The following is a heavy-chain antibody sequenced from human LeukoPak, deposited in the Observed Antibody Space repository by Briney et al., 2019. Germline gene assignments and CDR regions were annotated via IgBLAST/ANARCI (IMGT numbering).Heavy chain of an antibody. Sequence: SETLSLTCTVSVGSMSSGCYLWSWIRRHPGKGLEWIGYIYSSGSTYSNPSLKSRVTISVDTSKNQFSLKLSSVTAADTAVYYCARDMERYYYDFWSGYETTYNWFDPWGQGTLVTVSS. CDR3: ARDMERYYYDFWSGYETTYNWFDP. CDR2: IYSSGST. J-gene: IGHJ5*02. CDR1: VGSMSSGCYL. V-gene: IGHV4-31*03. D-gene: IGHD3-3*01.